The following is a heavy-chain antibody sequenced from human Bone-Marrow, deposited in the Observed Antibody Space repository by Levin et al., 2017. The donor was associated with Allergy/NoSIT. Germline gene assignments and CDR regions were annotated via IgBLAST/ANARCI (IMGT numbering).Heavy chain of an antibody. V-gene: IGHV1-46*01. CDR3: ATVPHSDSRGYWHLDH. CDR2: IKPSGGST. D-gene: IGHD3-22*01. J-gene: IGHJ4*02. CDR1: EYTFSTYY. Sequence: ASVKVSCKTSEYTFSTYYIHWVRQAPGQGLEWMGIIKPSGGSTNYAQKFQGRVTMTRDTSTNTVHMEVSSLRSEDTAVYYCATVPHSDSRGYWHLDHWGQGTLVTVSS.